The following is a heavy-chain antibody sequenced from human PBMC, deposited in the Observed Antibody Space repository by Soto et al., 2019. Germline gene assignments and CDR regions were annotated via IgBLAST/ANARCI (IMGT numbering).Heavy chain of an antibody. CDR3: ARQGSGSYYFDY. CDR2: ISSNGGST. J-gene: IGHJ4*02. V-gene: IGHV3-64*01. Sequence: GGSLRLSCAASGFTFSSYAMHWVRQAPGKGLEYVSAISSNGGSTYYANSVKGRFTISRDNSKNTLCLQMGSLRAEDMAVYYCARQGSGSYYFDYWGQGTLVTVSS. CDR1: GFTFSSYA. D-gene: IGHD2-15*01.